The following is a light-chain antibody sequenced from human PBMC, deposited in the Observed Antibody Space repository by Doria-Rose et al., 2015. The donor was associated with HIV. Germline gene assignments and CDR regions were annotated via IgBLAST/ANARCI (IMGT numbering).Light chain of an antibody. CDR1: QGIGSF. J-gene: IGKJ5*01. V-gene: IGKV1-9*01. Sequence: TQSPSFLSASVGDRVTITCRAGQGIGSFLVWYQQKSGKAPELLIYSASTLQSGVPSRFSGSGSGTEFTLTISSLQPEDFGTFYCRQIHSYPITFGQGTRLEIK. CDR3: RQIHSYPIT. CDR2: SAS.